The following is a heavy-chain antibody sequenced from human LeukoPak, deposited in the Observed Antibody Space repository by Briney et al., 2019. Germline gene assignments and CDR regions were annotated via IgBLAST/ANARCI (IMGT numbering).Heavy chain of an antibody. J-gene: IGHJ3*02. CDR3: ARDPSGGLLGDDVFDI. V-gene: IGHV3-33*01. CDR2: IWYDGSNK. D-gene: IGHD2-21*02. CDR1: GFTFSSYG. Sequence: GGSLRLSCAASGFTFSSYGMHWVRQAPGKGLEWVAVIWYDGSNKYYADSVKGRFTISRDNSKNTLYLQMNSLRAEDTAVYYCARDPSGGLLGDDVFDIWGQGQWSPSLQ.